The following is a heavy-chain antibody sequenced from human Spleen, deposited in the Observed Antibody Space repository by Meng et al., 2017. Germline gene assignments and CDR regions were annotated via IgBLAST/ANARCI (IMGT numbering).Heavy chain of an antibody. CDR1: GFTFSDYY. J-gene: IGHJ6*02. Sequence: GGSLRLSCAASGFTFSDYYMSWIRQAPGKGLEWVSYISSSGSTIYYADSVKGRFTISGDNAKNSLYLQMNSLRAEDTAVYYCASYPDTAMETYYYYGMDVWGQGTTVTVSS. CDR2: ISSSGSTI. V-gene: IGHV3-11*01. CDR3: ASYPDTAMETYYYYGMDV. D-gene: IGHD5-18*01.